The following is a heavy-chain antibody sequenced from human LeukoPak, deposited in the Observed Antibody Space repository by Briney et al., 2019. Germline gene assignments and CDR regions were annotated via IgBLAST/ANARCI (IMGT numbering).Heavy chain of an antibody. CDR2: IYTSGST. V-gene: IGHV4-4*07. D-gene: IGHD3-3*01. Sequence: PSETLSLICTVSGGSISSYYWSWIRQPAGKGLEWIGRIYTSGSTNYNPSLKSRVTMSVDTSKNQFSLKLSSVTAADTAVYYCARGYYDFWSGYFYYYYMDVWGKGTTVTVSS. J-gene: IGHJ6*03. CDR3: ARGYYDFWSGYFYYYYMDV. CDR1: GGSISSYY.